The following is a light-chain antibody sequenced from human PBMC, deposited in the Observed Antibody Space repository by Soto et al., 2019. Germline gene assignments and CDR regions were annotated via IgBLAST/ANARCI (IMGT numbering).Light chain of an antibody. CDR2: DAS. J-gene: IGKJ5*01. CDR3: QPRSNWRIT. Sequence: EIVLTQSPATLSLSPGERATLSCRASQSVSSYLAWYQQKPGQAPRLLIYDASNRATGIPARFSGSGSGTDSPLTISSLEPEDFAVYYCQPRSNWRITFGQGTRLEIK. CDR1: QSVSSY. V-gene: IGKV3-11*01.